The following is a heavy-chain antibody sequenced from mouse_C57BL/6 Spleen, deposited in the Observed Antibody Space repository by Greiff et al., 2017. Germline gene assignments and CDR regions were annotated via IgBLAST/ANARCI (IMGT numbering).Heavy chain of an antibody. Sequence: QVQLQQPGAELVKPGASVKLSCKASGYTFTSYWMHWVKQRPGRGLEWIGMIHPNSGGTKYNEKFKSKATLTVDKPYSTAYMKLSSLTSEDSAVXYCGNTEYEYTLDKWGESNTHTASS. V-gene: IGHV1-64*01. CDR3: GNTEYEYTLDK. CDR2: IHPNSGGT. CDR1: GYTFTSYW. J-gene: IGHJ2*01. D-gene: IGHD2-4*01.